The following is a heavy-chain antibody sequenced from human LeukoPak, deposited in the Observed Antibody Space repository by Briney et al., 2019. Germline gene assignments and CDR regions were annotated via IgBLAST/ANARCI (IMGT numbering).Heavy chain of an antibody. J-gene: IGHJ4*02. CDR2: FDPENGET. CDR3: ATATDYFDY. CDR1: GYTLTELS. V-gene: IGHV1-24*01. Sequence: ASVKVSCTVSGYTLTELSVHWVRRAPGKGLEWMGGFDPENGETIYAQSFQGRLTMTEDTSTDTAYMELSSLRSEDTAVYYCATATDYFDYWGQGTLVTVSS.